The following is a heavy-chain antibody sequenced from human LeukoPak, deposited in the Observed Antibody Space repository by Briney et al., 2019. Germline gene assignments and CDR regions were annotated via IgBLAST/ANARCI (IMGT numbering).Heavy chain of an antibody. CDR1: GFTFSSYD. CDR3: AREEAEKHFDL. J-gene: IGHJ2*01. V-gene: IGHV3-7*01. Sequence: GGSLRLSCAASGFTFSSYDMNWVRQAPGKGLEWVANIKQDGSEKYYVDSVKGRFTISRDNAKNSLYLQMNSLRAEDTAVYYCAREEAEKHFDLWGRGTLVTVSS. CDR2: IKQDGSEK.